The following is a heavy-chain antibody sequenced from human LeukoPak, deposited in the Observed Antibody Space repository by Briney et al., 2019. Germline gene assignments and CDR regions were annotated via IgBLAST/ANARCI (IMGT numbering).Heavy chain of an antibody. CDR2: IIPIFGTA. CDR3: ARRSDSSGYYFDY. V-gene: IGHV1-69*05. CDR1: GYTFTGYY. D-gene: IGHD3-22*01. Sequence: VASVKVSCKASGYTFTGYYMHWVRQAPGQGLEWMGGIIPIFGTANYAQKFQGRVTITTDESTSTAHMELSSLRSEDTAVYYCARRSDSSGYYFDYWGQGTLVTVSS. J-gene: IGHJ4*02.